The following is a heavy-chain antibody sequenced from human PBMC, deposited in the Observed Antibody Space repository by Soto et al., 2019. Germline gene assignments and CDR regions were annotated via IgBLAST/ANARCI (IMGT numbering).Heavy chain of an antibody. J-gene: IGHJ4*02. Sequence: SLRLSCAASGFTFSSYGMHWVRQAPGKGLEWVAVIWYDGSNKYYADSVKGRFTISRDNSKNTLYLQMNSLRAEDTAVYYCARGGTTVTHFDYWGQGTLVTVSS. CDR3: ARGGTTVTHFDY. V-gene: IGHV3-33*01. CDR2: IWYDGSNK. D-gene: IGHD4-17*01. CDR1: GFTFSSYG.